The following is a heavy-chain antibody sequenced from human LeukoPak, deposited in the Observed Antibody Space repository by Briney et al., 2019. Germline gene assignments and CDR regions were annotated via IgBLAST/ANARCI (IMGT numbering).Heavy chain of an antibody. V-gene: IGHV3-23*01. CDR2: ISGSGGST. J-gene: IGHJ4*02. D-gene: IGHD2-2*01. CDR3: AKDRQHCSSTSCYAYLDY. CDR1: GFTFSSYA. Sequence: GGSLRLSCAASGFTFSSYAMSWVRQAPGKGLEWVSAISGSGGSTYYADSVKGRFTISRDNSKNTLYLQMNSLRAEDTAVYYCAKDRQHCSSTSCYAYLDYWGQGTLVTVSS.